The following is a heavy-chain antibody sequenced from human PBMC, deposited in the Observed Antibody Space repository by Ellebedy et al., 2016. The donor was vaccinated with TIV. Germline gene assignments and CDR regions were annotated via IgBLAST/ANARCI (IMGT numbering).Heavy chain of an antibody. J-gene: IGHJ4*02. D-gene: IGHD6-13*01. CDR3: ARGGAAAGATPDY. CDR1: GYTFTNHG. V-gene: IGHV1-18*01. CDR2: VSAYNGDI. Sequence: AASVKVSCKGSGYTFTNHGITWVRQAPGQGLEWMGWVSAYNGDIKYAQKFQDRVTMTTDTSTSTAYMELRSLRSDDTAVYYCARGGAAAGATPDYWGQGTLVTVSS.